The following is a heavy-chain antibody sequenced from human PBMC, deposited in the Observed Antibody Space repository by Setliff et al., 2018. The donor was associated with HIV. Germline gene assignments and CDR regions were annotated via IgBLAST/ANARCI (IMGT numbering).Heavy chain of an antibody. D-gene: IGHD4-17*01. V-gene: IGHV4-31*03. J-gene: IGHJ6*03. Sequence: KPSETLSLTCTVSGGSISSGGYYWSWIRQHPGKGLEWIGYIYDSGKTYYNPALKSRVTISVDTSKNQFSLRLNSVTAADTAVYYCARAYGDYGHYYYYLDVWGKGTTVTVSS. CDR1: GGSISSGGYY. CDR2: IYDSGKT. CDR3: ARAYGDYGHYYYYLDV.